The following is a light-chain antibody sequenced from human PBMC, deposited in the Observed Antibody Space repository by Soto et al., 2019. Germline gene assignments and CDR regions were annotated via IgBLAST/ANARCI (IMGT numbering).Light chain of an antibody. V-gene: IGLV2-11*01. CDR1: SSDVGGYNY. CDR3: CLYAGRYTIDV. Sequence: QSVLTQPRLVSGSPGQSVTISCTGTSSDVGGYNYVSWYQQHPGKAPKLMIYDVSNRPSGVPDRFSGSKSGNTASLTISGLQAEDEADYYCCLYAGRYTIDVFAPGTKV. CDR2: DVS. J-gene: IGLJ1*01.